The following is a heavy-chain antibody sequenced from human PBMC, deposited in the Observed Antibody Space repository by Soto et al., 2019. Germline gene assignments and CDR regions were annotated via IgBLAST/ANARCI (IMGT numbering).Heavy chain of an antibody. CDR3: AKGGPSYDDFWSGYHTDY. Sequence: GGSLRLSCAASGFTFNSYAMSWVRQAPGKGLEWVSTISGSGGSTYNADSVKGRFTISRDNSKNTLYLQMSSLRAEDTAVYYCAKGGPSYDDFWSGYHTDYWGQGTLVTVSS. CDR1: GFTFNSYA. J-gene: IGHJ4*02. V-gene: IGHV3-23*01. CDR2: ISGSGGST. D-gene: IGHD3-3*01.